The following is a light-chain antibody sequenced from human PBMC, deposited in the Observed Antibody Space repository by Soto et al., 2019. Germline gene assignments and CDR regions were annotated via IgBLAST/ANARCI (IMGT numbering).Light chain of an antibody. J-gene: IGKJ4*01. CDR1: QSISTN. CDR3: QQYHDLPLT. V-gene: IGKV3-15*01. Sequence: EIVMTQSPATLSVSPGERATLSCGASQSISTNLAWYQQKQGQTPRLLIYGASTRATGIPARFSGSGAGTEFTLPISSLQSEDFAVYYCQQYHDLPLTFGGGTKVEVK. CDR2: GAS.